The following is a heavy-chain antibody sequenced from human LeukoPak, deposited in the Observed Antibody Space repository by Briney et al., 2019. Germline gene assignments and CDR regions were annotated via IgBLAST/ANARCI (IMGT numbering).Heavy chain of an antibody. CDR3: AKDNRDGTYYMDV. J-gene: IGHJ6*03. CDR1: GFTFTSYA. V-gene: IGHV3-23*01. D-gene: IGHD5-24*01. CDR2: VSGTGGRT. Sequence: GGSLRLSCAASGFTFTSYAMSWVRQAPGKGLEWVSSVSGTGGRTYYADSVKGRFTISRDNSKDTLSLQMSNLRVEDTALYFCAKDNRDGTYYMDVWGKGTTVTVSS.